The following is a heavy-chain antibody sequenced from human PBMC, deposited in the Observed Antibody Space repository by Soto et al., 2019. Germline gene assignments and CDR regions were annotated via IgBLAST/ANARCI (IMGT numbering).Heavy chain of an antibody. V-gene: IGHV3-48*02. D-gene: IGHD5-18*01. CDR3: ARDEGYSYGYHWYFDL. Sequence: EVQLVESGGGLVQPGGSLRLSCAASGFTFSSYSMNWVRQAPGKGLEWVSYISSSSSTTYYADSVKGRFTISRDNAKNSLYLQMNSLRDEDTAVYYCARDEGYSYGYHWYFDLWGRGTLVTVSS. CDR2: ISSSSSTT. CDR1: GFTFSSYS. J-gene: IGHJ2*01.